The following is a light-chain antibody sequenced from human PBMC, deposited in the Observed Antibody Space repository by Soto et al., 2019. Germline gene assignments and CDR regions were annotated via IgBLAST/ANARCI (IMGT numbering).Light chain of an antibody. Sequence: DIQMTQSPSSLSASVGDRVTITCRASQSISDYLNWYQQSPGKAPRLLIYAASNLQSGVPSRFRASGSGTDFTLTITSLQPEDSAIYYCQQTYSILPLTFGGGTKVEIK. CDR3: QQTYSILPLT. V-gene: IGKV1-39*01. J-gene: IGKJ4*01. CDR1: QSISDY. CDR2: AAS.